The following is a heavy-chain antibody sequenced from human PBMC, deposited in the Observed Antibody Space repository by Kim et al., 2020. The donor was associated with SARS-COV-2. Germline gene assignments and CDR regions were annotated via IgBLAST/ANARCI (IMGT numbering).Heavy chain of an antibody. CDR2: INSGSYSI. D-gene: IGHD2-15*01. Sequence: GGSLRLSCAASGFTFTTYHMSWVRQAPGKGLEWVSYINSGSYSIYYAASVKGRFTVSRDNAKNSLYLQMSSLIHEDTAIYYCARDSNRGGTFDFWGRGVLFAVSS. V-gene: IGHV3-48*02. CDR1: GFTFTTYH. J-gene: IGHJ4*02. CDR3: ARDSNRGGTFDF.